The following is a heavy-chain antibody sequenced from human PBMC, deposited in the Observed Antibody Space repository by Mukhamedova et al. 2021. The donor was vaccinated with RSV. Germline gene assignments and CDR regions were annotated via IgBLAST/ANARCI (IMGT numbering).Heavy chain of an antibody. J-gene: IGHJ4*01. D-gene: IGHD2-8*01. Sequence: GESPGQGLEWMGRISANNGNTNYAQKLQGRVTMTTDTSTSTAYMELRSLRSDDTAVYYCSRRVREYCTNGVCKYYFDY. CDR3: SRRVREYCTNGVCKYYFDY. V-gene: IGHV1-18*01. CDR2: ISANNGNT.